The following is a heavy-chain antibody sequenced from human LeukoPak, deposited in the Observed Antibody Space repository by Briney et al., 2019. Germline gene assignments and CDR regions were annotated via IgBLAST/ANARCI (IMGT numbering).Heavy chain of an antibody. V-gene: IGHV3-21*05. Sequence: GGSPRLSCAASGFSFSSYEMNWVRQAPGRGLEWVSYISRTSDYTNYADSVKGRFTISRDNAKNSLYLQMNSLRVEDTAVYYCARDDSAMFPDCWGQGTLVTVSS. D-gene: IGHD5-18*01. CDR2: ISRTSDYT. J-gene: IGHJ4*02. CDR3: ARDDSAMFPDC. CDR1: GFSFSSYE.